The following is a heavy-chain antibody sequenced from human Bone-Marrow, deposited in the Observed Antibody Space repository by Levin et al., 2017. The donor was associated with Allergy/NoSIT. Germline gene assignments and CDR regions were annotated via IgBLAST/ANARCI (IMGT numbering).Heavy chain of an antibody. CDR3: ARARYCGGDRTAYYYYGMDV. Sequence: ASVKVSCKASGYTFTGYYMHWVRQAPGQGLEWMGWINPNSGGTNYAQKFQGRVTMTRDTSISTAYMELSRLRSDDTAVYYCARARYCGGDRTAYYYYGMDVWGQGTTVTVSS. V-gene: IGHV1-2*02. CDR1: GYTFTGYY. CDR2: INPNSGGT. D-gene: IGHD2-21*02. J-gene: IGHJ6*02.